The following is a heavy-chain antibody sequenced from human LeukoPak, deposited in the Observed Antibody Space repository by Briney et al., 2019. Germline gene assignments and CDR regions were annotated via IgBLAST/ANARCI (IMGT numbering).Heavy chain of an antibody. CDR1: GDTVRNYA. Sequence: SVKVSCKASGDTVRNYAIGWARQAPGQGLEWIGGIISTYGASNSAQKFQGRVTLTTDESANTAYMELRSLRSQDTAVYYCARDRTGYGNYYFDSWGQGTPVTVSS. D-gene: IGHD5-18*01. CDR3: ARDRTGYGNYYFDS. J-gene: IGHJ4*02. CDR2: IISTYGAS. V-gene: IGHV1-69*05.